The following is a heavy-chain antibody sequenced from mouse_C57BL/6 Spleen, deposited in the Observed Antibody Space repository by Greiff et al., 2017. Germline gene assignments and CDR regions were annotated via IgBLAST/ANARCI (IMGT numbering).Heavy chain of an antibody. CDR1: GYTFTSYG. CDR3: ARRGITTVVEYAMDY. D-gene: IGHD1-1*01. J-gene: IGHJ4*01. CDR2: IYPRSGNT. Sequence: QVQLQQSGAELARPGASVTLSCKASGYTFTSYGISWVKQRTGQGLEWIGEIYPRSGNTYYNEKFKGKATLTADKSSSTAYMELRSLTSEDSAVYFCARRGITTVVEYAMDYWGQGTSVTVSS. V-gene: IGHV1-81*01.